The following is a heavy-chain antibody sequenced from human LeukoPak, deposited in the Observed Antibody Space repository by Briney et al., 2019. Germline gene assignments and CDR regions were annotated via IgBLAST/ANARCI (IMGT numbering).Heavy chain of an antibody. CDR2: ISWNSVAI. Sequence: PGRSLRLSCAASGLKFDDYAMHWVRQLPGKGLESVSGISWNSVAIAYADSVKGRFTISRDNAKKSLNLQMNGLRTEDTALYYCAKDMGGSGSSAFDFWGQGTLVTVSS. V-gene: IGHV3-9*01. CDR3: AKDMGGSGSSAFDF. D-gene: IGHD3-10*01. CDR1: GLKFDDYA. J-gene: IGHJ4*02.